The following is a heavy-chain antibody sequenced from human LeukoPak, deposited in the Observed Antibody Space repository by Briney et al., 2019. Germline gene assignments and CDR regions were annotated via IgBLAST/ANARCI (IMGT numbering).Heavy chain of an antibody. CDR3: ARVSCSGGSCYAPFDY. D-gene: IGHD2-15*01. V-gene: IGHV1-8*01. CDR2: MNPNSGNT. J-gene: IGHJ4*02. CDR1: GYTFTSYD. Sequence: ASVKVSCKASGYTFTSYDINWVRQATGQGLEWMGWMNPNSGNTGYAQKFQGRVTMTRNTSISTAYMELSSLRSEDTAVYYCARVSCSGGSCYAPFDYWGQGTLVTVSS.